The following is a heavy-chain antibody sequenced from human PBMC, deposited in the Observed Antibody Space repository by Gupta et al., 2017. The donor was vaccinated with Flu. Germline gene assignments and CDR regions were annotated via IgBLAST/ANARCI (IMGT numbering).Heavy chain of an antibody. CDR1: GTYTSQA. Sequence: GTYTSQAFSWVRQAPGQGLEWMGGIIPIIGTPNYAQKFQGRVTITADRSTGAAYMELSSLRSEDTAVYYCEYTSGPGMFDYWGQGTLVTVSS. CDR3: EYTSGPGMFDY. D-gene: IGHD3-22*01. J-gene: IGHJ4*02. CDR2: IIPIIGTP. V-gene: IGHV1-69*06.